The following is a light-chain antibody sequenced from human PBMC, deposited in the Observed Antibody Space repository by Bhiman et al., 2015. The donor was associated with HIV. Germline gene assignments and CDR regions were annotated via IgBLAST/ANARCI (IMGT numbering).Light chain of an antibody. Sequence: VLTQPPSVSVAPGKTATISCGGNNIETTGVHWYQQKPGQAPLLVMYFDRDRPSVIPDRFSGSKSGTSATLGITGLQTGDEADYYCGTWDSSLALGVFGGGTKLTVL. CDR1: NIETTG. CDR2: FDR. CDR3: GTWDSSLALGV. V-gene: IGLV3-21*04. J-gene: IGLJ3*02.